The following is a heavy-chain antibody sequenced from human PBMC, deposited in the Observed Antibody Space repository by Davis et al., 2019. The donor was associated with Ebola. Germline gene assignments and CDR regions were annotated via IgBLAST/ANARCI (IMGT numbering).Heavy chain of an antibody. D-gene: IGHD2-15*01. J-gene: IGHJ4*02. CDR2: IYYRGST. V-gene: IGHV4-31*03. CDR3: ARGRDCSGGSCYSVFDY. CDR1: GGAISRGGYY. Sequence: PSETLSLTCTVSGGAISRGGYYRGLSRQHPGKGLEWIGYIYYRGSTYYNPSLKSRVTISVDTSKNQFSLKLSSVTAADTAVYYCARGRDCSGGSCYSVFDYWGQGTLVTVSS.